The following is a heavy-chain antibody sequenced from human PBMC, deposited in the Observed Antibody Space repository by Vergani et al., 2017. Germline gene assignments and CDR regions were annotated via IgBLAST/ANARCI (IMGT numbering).Heavy chain of an antibody. Sequence: QVQLQASGPGRVKPSQTLSHTCTMSGGPISAGYYFWSWIRQPAGKGLEWLGHNPASGNASHSPSLKTRVPMSVDTSKNQFSLTVTSVPAADTAIYFCARRGGGYYSGGKVHPLRTAFDVWGHGTVVTVSS. D-gene: IGHD4-23*01. CDR3: ARRGGGYYSGGKVHPLRTAFDV. CDR2: NPASGNA. J-gene: IGHJ3*01. CDR1: GGPISAGYYF. V-gene: IGHV4-61*02.